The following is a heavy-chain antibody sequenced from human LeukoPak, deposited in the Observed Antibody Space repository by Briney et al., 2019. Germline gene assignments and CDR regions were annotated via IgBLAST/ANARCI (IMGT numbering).Heavy chain of an antibody. V-gene: IGHV3-23*01. CDR2: ISDSGDYT. D-gene: IGHD2-8*01. CDR1: GFTFSIYA. Sequence: GGSLTLPCAGSGFTFSIYAMSGVRQAPEQGLEWVSVISDSGDYTSYADSVRGRFTISRDNSRNTLYLQMISLRPEDTAVYYCAKDTSIEKYCTNGVCSPFDYWGQGTLVTVSS. CDR3: AKDTSIEKYCTNGVCSPFDY. J-gene: IGHJ4*02.